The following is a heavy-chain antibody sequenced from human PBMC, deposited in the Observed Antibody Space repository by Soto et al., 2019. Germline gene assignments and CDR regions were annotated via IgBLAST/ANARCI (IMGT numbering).Heavy chain of an antibody. CDR2: ISHSGST. J-gene: IGHJ3*02. CDR1: GGSFSGYY. Sequence: QVHLQQWGAGLLKPSETLSLTCAVYGGSFSGYYWSWIRQPPGKGLEWIGEISHSGSTNYNPSLKIRFXISVDTSKNQFSLNLNSMTAADTAMYYCAGGSRDIWGQGTMVTVSS. V-gene: IGHV4-34*01. CDR3: AGGSRDI.